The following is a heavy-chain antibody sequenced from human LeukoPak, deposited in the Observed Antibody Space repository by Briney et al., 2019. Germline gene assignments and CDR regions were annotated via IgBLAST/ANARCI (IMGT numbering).Heavy chain of an antibody. J-gene: IGHJ6*02. CDR3: AESEYCSGGTCPFEFYYYGMDV. Sequence: GGSLRLSCTASGFTFSSYAKSWVRQAPGKGLEWVSAISDRSGSTFYADSVKGRFTISRDNSKNTLYLQMNSLRAEDTAVYYCAESEYCSGGTCPFEFYYYGMDVWGQGTTVTVSS. D-gene: IGHD2-15*01. V-gene: IGHV3-23*01. CDR2: ISDRSGST. CDR1: GFTFSSYA.